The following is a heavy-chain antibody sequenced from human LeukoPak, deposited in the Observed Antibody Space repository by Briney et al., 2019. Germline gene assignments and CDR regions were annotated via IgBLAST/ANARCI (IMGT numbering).Heavy chain of an antibody. CDR2: ISGSGGST. D-gene: IGHD3-3*01. J-gene: IGHJ4*02. CDR3: AKMGLYYDFWSGYQFDY. CDR1: GFTFSSYA. V-gene: IGHV3-23*01. Sequence: PGGSLRLSCAASGFTFSSYAMSWVRQAPGKGLEWVSAISGSGGSTYYADSVKVRFTISRDNSKNTLYLQMNSLRAADTAVYYCAKMGLYYDFWSGYQFDYWGQGTLVTVSS.